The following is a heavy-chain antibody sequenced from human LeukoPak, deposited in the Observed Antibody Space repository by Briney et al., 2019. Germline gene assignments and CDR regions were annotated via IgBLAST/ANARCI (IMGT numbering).Heavy chain of an antibody. J-gene: IGHJ5*02. CDR2: ISSSTTTI. D-gene: IGHD1-7*01. V-gene: IGHV3-48*01. Sequence: GGSLRLSCAASGFTFSSYSMNWVRQAPGKGLEWVSYISSSTTTIYYADSVKGRFTISRDNAKNSLYLQMNSLRAEDTAVYYCARVGGVITGTTIRWFDPWGQGTLVTVSS. CDR1: GFTFSSYS. CDR3: ARVGGVITGTTIRWFDP.